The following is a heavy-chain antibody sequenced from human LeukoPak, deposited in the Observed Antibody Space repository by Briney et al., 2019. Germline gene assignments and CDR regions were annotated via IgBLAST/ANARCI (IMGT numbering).Heavy chain of an antibody. V-gene: IGHV1-69*05. CDR1: GGTFSSHA. J-gene: IGHJ5*02. CDR3: ARVGVSVYRTQNWFDP. Sequence: SVKVSCKASGGTFSSHAISWVRQAPGQGLEWMGGIIPIFGTANYAQKFQGRVTITTDESTSTAYMELSSLRSEDTAVYYCARVGVSVYRTQNWFDPWGQGTLVTVSS. D-gene: IGHD6-25*01. CDR2: IIPIFGTA.